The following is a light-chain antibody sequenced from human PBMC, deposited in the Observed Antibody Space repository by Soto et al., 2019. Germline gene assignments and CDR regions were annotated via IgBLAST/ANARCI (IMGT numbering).Light chain of an antibody. CDR2: DAS. J-gene: IGKJ1*01. CDR1: QSGSSSY. CDR3: QQYGSSPWT. Sequence: EIVLTQSPGTLSLSPGERATLSCRASQSGSSSYLAWYQQKPGQAPRLLISDASSRATGLPDRFSGSGSGTDFTLTISRLEPEDFAVYYCQQYGSSPWTFGQGTKVDIK. V-gene: IGKV3-20*01.